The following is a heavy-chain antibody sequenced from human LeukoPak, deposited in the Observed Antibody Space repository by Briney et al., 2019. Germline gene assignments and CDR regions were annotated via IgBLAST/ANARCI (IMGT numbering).Heavy chain of an antibody. V-gene: IGHV4-59*01. CDR2: IYYSGST. CDR1: GGFISSYY. J-gene: IGHJ4*02. Sequence: SETLSLTCTVSGGFISSYYWSWIRQPPGKGLEWIGNIYYSGSTNYNPSLKSRVTISVDTSKKQFSLELSSVTAADTAVYYCASGSYSFYYFDYWGQGTLVTVSS. CDR3: ASGSYSFYYFDY. D-gene: IGHD1-26*01.